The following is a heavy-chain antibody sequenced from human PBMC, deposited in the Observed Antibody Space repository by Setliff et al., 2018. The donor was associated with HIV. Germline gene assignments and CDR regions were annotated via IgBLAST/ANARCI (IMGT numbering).Heavy chain of an antibody. D-gene: IGHD3-3*01. CDR3: ATLQFLDLGGFDP. CDR2: INHSGST. J-gene: IGHJ5*02. Sequence: PSETLSLTCAVYGGSFSDYFWTWIRQPPGKGLEWIGDINHSGSTNYNPSLKSRVAMSFDTSKNLFSLKLISVTAADTAVYYCATLQFLDLGGFDPWGQGTLVTVSS. CDR1: GGSFSDYF. V-gene: IGHV4-34*01.